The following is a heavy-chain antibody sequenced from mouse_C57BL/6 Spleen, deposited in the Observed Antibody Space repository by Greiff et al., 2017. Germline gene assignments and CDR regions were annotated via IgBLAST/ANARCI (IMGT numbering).Heavy chain of an antibody. CDR1: GYAFSSSW. Sequence: VQLQQSGPELVKPGASVKISCKASGYAFSSSWMNWVKQRPGKGLEWIGRISPGDGDTNYNGKFQGKATLTADKSSSTAYMQLRSLTSEDSAVYFCARVEGDITKGFDYWGQGTTLTVSS. CDR2: ISPGDGDT. CDR3: ARVEGDITKGFDY. V-gene: IGHV1-82*01. D-gene: IGHD1-1*01. J-gene: IGHJ2*01.